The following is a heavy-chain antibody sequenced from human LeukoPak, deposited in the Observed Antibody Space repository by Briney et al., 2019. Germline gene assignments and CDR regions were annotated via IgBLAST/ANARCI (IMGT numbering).Heavy chain of an antibody. CDR3: ARLPRYSSSQVYYYGMDV. Sequence: GESLKISCKGSGYSFTSYWIGWVRQVPGKGLEWMGTIYPGDSDTRYSPSFQGQVTISADKSISTAYLQWSSLKASDTAMYYCARLPRYSSSQVYYYGMDVWGKGTTVTVSS. CDR2: IYPGDSDT. J-gene: IGHJ6*04. D-gene: IGHD6-13*01. CDR1: GYSFTSYW. V-gene: IGHV5-51*01.